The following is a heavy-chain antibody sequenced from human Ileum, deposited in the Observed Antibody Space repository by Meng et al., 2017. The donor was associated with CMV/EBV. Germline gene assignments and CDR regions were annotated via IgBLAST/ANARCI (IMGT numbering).Heavy chain of an antibody. CDR2: ISTNGGST. D-gene: IGHD1-26*01. V-gene: IGHV3-64*02. J-gene: IGHJ4*02. Sequence: GESLKISCAASGFTFSSYAMHWVRQAPGKGLEYVSAISTNGGSTYYADSVKGRFTISRDNSKNTLYLQMGSLRAEDMAAYYCARDRGSYPYYLDYWGQGTLVTVSS. CDR3: ARDRGSYPYYLDY. CDR1: GFTFSSYA.